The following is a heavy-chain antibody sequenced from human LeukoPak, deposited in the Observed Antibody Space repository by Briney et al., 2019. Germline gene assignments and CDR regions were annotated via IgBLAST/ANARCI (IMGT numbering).Heavy chain of an antibody. Sequence: SETLSLTCTVSGGSISSDTYYWSWIRQPAGKGLEWIGRIFTSGSTNYNPSLKSRVTISVDTPKNQFSLKLSSVTAADTAVYYCARGGSLRFGELLGDIWGQGTMVTVSS. J-gene: IGHJ3*02. CDR3: ARGGSLRFGELLGDI. V-gene: IGHV4-61*02. CDR1: GGSISSDTYY. D-gene: IGHD3-10*01. CDR2: IFTSGST.